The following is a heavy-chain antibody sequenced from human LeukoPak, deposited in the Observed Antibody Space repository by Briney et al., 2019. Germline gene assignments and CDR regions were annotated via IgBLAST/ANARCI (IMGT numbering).Heavy chain of an antibody. D-gene: IGHD3-22*01. CDR3: ARNGSEVKFGDEGSGHYLQQRFNWFDP. V-gene: IGHV4-39*01. CDR1: GASISGSSDY. CDR2: IYYSGST. Sequence: PSETLSLACSVSGASISGSSDYWAWIRHPPGKGLEWIGSIYYSGSTHYNPSLKSRVTMSVDTSQNQFSLKLTSVTAADTAVYYCARNGSEVKFGDEGSGHYLQQRFNWFDPWGQGTLVTVSS. J-gene: IGHJ5*02.